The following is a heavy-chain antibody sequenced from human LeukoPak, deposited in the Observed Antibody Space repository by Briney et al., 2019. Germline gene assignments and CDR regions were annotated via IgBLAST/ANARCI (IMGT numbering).Heavy chain of an antibody. CDR1: GGSISTYC. J-gene: IGHJ4*02. D-gene: IGHD3-22*01. V-gene: IGHV4-59*08. Sequence: PSETLSLTCTVSGGSISTYCWSWIRQPPGKGLVWIGYIYYSGSTNYNPSLKSRVTISVDTSKNQFSIKLRSVTAADTAVYYCARAPRYYYYDSSGYYHWGQGTLVTVSS. CDR3: ARAPRYYYYDSSGYYH. CDR2: IYYSGST.